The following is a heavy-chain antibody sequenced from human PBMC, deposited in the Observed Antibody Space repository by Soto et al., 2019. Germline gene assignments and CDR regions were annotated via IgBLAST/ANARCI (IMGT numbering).Heavy chain of an antibody. CDR1: GGSISSGGYY. V-gene: IGHV4-31*02. J-gene: IGHJ5*02. CDR2: IYYSGST. Sequence: SETLSLTCTVSGGSISSGGYYWSWIRQHPGKCLEWIGYIYYSGSTYYNPSLKSRVTISVDTSKNQFSLKLSSVTAAYTAVYYCARVFSDSSSFFDPWGQGTLVTVSS. CDR3: ARVFSDSSSFFDP. D-gene: IGHD6-13*01.